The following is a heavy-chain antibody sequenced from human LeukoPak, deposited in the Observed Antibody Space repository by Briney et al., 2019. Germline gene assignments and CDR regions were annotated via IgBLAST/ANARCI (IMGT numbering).Heavy chain of an antibody. J-gene: IGHJ6*02. CDR1: GYTFTSYA. CDR3: ARALIAPHHCSSASCYAGYYYYYGMDV. CDR2: INAGNGNT. D-gene: IGHD2-2*01. V-gene: IGHV1-3*01. Sequence: ASVKLSCKASGYTFTSYAMHWVRQAPGQRLEWMGWINAGNGNTKYSQKFQGRVTITRDTSASTAYMELSSLRSEDTAVYYCARALIAPHHCSSASCYAGYYYYYGMDVWGQGTTVSVSS.